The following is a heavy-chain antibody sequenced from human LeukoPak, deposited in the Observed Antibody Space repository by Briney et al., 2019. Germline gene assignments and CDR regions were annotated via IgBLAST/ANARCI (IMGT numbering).Heavy chain of an antibody. CDR1: GFTFTSYD. J-gene: IGHJ5*02. V-gene: IGHV1-8*01. D-gene: IGHD3-10*01. CDR3: VRDGEGVAISVNYWFDP. Sequence: ASVKVSCKASGFTFTSYDINWVRQASGQGLEWMGWMNPNTGDTGYAQRFQGRVTMTRDTSISTAYMELRGLRSEDTAVYYCVRDGEGVAISVNYWFDPWGQGTLVTVSS. CDR2: MNPNTGDT.